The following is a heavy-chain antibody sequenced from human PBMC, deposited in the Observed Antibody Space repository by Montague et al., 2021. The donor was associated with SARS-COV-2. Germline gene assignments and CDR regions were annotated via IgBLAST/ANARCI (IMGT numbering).Heavy chain of an antibody. V-gene: IGHV6-1*01. CDR2: TYYRSKWYN. D-gene: IGHD1-26*01. CDR1: GDSVSRNSAA. CDR3: ARTSASSDY. Sequence: CAISGDSVSRNSAAWNWIRQSPSRGLEWLGRTYYRSKWYNDYAVAAISRITINQDTTKNQISLQLNSVAPEDTAEYYCARTSASSDYWGQGTLVTVSS. J-gene: IGHJ4*02.